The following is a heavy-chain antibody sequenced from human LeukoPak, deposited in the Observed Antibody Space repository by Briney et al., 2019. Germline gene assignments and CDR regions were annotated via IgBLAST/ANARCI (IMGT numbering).Heavy chain of an antibody. CDR3: GHRYGDQNLFDY. CDR2: IYWNDDK. J-gene: IGHJ4*02. CDR1: GFSLSISGVG. V-gene: IGHV2-5*01. Sequence: SGPTLVNPTQTLTLTCTFSGFSLSISGVGVGWIRQPPGKALEWLALIYWNDDKRYSPSLKSRLTITKDTPKNQVVLTMTNMDPVDTATYYCGHRYGDQNLFDYWGQGTLVTVSS. D-gene: IGHD4-17*01.